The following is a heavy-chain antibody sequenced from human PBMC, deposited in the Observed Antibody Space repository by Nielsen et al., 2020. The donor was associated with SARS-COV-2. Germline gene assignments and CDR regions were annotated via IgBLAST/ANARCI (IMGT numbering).Heavy chain of an antibody. CDR2: IRSKVSSSAT. J-gene: IGHJ6*02. CDR3: ASVAGDYHYYTMDV. D-gene: IGHD2-21*01. V-gene: IGHV3-73*01. Sequence: GGSLRLPCAASGFTVSGSAIHWVRQASGKGLEWIGRIRSKVSSSATAFSASVKGRFTIYREDSKNTAYLQMNSLKTDDTAVYYCASVAGDYHYYTMDVWGQGTTVTVSS. CDR1: GFTVSGSA.